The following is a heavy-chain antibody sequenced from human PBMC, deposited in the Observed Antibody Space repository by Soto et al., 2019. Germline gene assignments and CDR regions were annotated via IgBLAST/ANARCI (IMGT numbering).Heavy chain of an antibody. D-gene: IGHD6-13*01. Sequence: ASVKVSCKASGYTFTSYYMHWVRQAPGQGLEWMGIINPSGGSTSYAQKFQGRVTMTRDTSTSTVYMELSSLRSEDTAVYYCARGVGSSWSGQAICNYNNGMDARAQGNAVTVSS. CDR1: GYTFTSYY. CDR3: ARGVGSSWSGQAICNYNNGMDA. J-gene: IGHJ6*02. CDR2: INPSGGST. V-gene: IGHV1-46*01.